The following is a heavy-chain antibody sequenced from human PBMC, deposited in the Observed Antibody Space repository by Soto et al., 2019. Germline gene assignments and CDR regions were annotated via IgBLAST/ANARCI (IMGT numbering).Heavy chain of an antibody. CDR3: ARDPSYYGMDV. CDR1: GYTFTNFG. J-gene: IGHJ6*02. V-gene: IGHV1-18*01. CDR2: ISAYNGNT. Sequence: ASVKVSCKASGYTFTNFGISWVRQAPGQGLEWMGWISAYNGNTNYAQKFQGRVTMTTDTSTSTAYMELSSLRSEDTAVYYCARDPSYYGMDVWGQGTTVTVSS.